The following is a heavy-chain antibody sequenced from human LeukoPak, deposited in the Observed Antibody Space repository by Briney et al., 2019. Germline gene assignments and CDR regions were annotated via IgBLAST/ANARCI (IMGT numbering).Heavy chain of an antibody. J-gene: IGHJ5*02. Sequence: SETLSLTCTVSGGSISSYYWSWIRQPPGKGLEWIGYIYYSGSTNYNPSLKSRVTISVDTSKNQFSLKLSSVTAADTAVYYCARAMNWFDPWGQGTLVTVSS. CDR1: GGSISSYY. CDR3: ARAMNWFDP. CDR2: IYYSGST. D-gene: IGHD2-2*01. V-gene: IGHV4-59*01.